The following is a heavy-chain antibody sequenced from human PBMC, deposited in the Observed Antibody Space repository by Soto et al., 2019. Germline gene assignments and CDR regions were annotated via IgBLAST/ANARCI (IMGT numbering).Heavy chain of an antibody. CDR1: GYSFTTYS. V-gene: IGHV5-51*01. CDR2: ISPGDSKT. Sequence: GYSFTTYSIAWVRQMPGKGLEWMGVISPGDSKTRYSPSFQGHITISADKSISTAYLQWSSLRASDSAMYYCTSGRNAAFWGQGTLVTVSS. CDR3: TSGRNAAF. J-gene: IGHJ4*02. D-gene: IGHD1-26*01.